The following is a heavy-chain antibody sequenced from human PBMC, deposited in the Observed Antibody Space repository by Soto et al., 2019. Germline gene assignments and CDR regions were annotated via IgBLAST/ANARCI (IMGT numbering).Heavy chain of an antibody. J-gene: IGHJ4*02. CDR2: LFYDGTNT. CDR3: SRSAPGGASGFDW. CDR1: GFNLRDFG. V-gene: IGHV3-33*01. Sequence: QVQLVESGGGVVQPGMSLRLSCAASGFNLRDFGMHWVRQAPGKGLDWVAVLFYDGTNTQYADSAKGRFTVSRDTSKNTLYLDMDSLRVDDTAVYYCSRSAPGGASGFDWWGQGTLVTVSS. D-gene: IGHD3-10*01.